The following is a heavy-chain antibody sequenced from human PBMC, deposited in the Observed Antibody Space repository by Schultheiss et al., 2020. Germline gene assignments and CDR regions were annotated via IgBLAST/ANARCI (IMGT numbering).Heavy chain of an antibody. J-gene: IGHJ6*02. D-gene: IGHD3-22*01. CDR2: ISGSGGST. CDR3: ARDLNITMIGVGDV. V-gene: IGHV3-23*01. CDR1: GFTFSSYA. Sequence: GGSLRLSCAASGFTFSSYAMSWVRQAPGKGLEWVSAISGSGGSTYYADSVKGRFTISRDNSKNTLYLQMNSLRAEDTAVYYCARDLNITMIGVGDVWGQGTTVTVSS.